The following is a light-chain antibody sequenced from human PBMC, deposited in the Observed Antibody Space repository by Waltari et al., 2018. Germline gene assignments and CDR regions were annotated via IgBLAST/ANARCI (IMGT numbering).Light chain of an antibody. CDR1: SSNIVRIS. Sequence: QSVLTQPPSASGTPGQRVTISCSGSSSNIVRISVLWYQQVPGTAPKRLIYSNNQRPSGVPDRFSGSKSGTSASLAISGLQSEDEAEYFCAAWDDSLNLIFGVGTKLTVL. J-gene: IGLJ2*01. CDR3: AAWDDSLNLI. V-gene: IGLV1-44*01. CDR2: SNN.